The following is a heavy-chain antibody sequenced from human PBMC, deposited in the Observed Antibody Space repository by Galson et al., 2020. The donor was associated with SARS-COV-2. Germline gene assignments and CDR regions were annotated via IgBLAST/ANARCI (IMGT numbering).Heavy chain of an antibody. CDR1: GGSIRSVDYF. CDR2: IYYSGST. D-gene: IGHD3-22*01. J-gene: IGHJ5*01. Sequence: SETLSLTCTVSGGSIRSVDYFWSWIRQYPGKGLEWIGYIYYSGSTHYNPSLKSRVAISIDTSKNQFSLKLTSVTAADTAVYYCARDGWDYYDEIGYHTQQGFDSWGQGTLVTVSS. CDR3: ARDGWDYYDEIGYHTQQGFDS. V-gene: IGHV4-31*03.